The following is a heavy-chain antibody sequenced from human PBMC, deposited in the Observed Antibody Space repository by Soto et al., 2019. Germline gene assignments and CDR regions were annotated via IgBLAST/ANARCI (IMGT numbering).Heavy chain of an antibody. CDR2: ISAYNGNT. CDR1: GYTFTSYG. CDR3: EKNSHHLLRPYNWFDP. J-gene: IGHJ5*02. Sequence: QVQLVQSGAEVKKPGASVKVPCKASGYTFTSYGISWVRQAPGQGLEWMGWISAYNGNTNYAQKLQGRVTMTTDTSTSTAYMELRSLSSDATAVYYCEKNSHHLLRPYNWFDPWGQGTLVTVSS. V-gene: IGHV1-18*01. D-gene: IGHD2-2*01.